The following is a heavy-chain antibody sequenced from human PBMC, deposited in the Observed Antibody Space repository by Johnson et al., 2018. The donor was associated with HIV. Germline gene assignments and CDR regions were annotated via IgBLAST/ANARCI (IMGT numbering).Heavy chain of an antibody. J-gene: IGHJ3*02. CDR3: ARYLCGGDCFSDAFDI. Sequence: QVQLVESGGGVVRPGRSLRLSCAASGFTFSRYAMHWVRQAPGKGLEWVTVISYDGKNKYYTDSVKGRFTISRDNSKSTLFLLMNSLRAEDTAVYYCARYLCGGDCFSDAFDIWGQGTMVTVSS. CDR1: GFTFSRYA. D-gene: IGHD2-21*02. V-gene: IGHV3-30*04. CDR2: ISYDGKNK.